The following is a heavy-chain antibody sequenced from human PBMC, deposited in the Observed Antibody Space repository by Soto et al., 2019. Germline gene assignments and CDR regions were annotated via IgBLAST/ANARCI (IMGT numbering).Heavy chain of an antibody. Sequence: QVQLVESGGGVVQPGRSLRLSCAASGFTFSSYAMHWVRQAPGKGLEWVAVISYDGSNKYYADSVKGRFTISRDNSKNTLYRQMNSLRAEDTAVYYCARDRPYCISTSCYSYYYGMDVWGQGTTVTVSS. CDR1: GFTFSSYA. V-gene: IGHV3-30-3*01. CDR3: ARDRPYCISTSCYSYYYGMDV. J-gene: IGHJ6*02. CDR2: ISYDGSNK. D-gene: IGHD2-2*01.